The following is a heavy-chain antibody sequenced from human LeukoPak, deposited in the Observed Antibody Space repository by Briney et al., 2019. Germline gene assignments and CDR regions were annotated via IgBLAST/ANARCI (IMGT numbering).Heavy chain of an antibody. CDR3: ARDRDYGGSPTDY. J-gene: IGHJ4*02. D-gene: IGHD4-23*01. CDR2: ISSSSSYI. CDR1: GFTFSSYS. V-gene: IGHV3-21*01. Sequence: GGSLRLSCAASGFTFSSYSMNWVRRAPGKGLEWVSSISSSSSYIYYADSVKGRFTISRDNAKNSLYLQMNSLRAEDTAVYYCARDRDYGGSPTDYWGQGTLVTVSS.